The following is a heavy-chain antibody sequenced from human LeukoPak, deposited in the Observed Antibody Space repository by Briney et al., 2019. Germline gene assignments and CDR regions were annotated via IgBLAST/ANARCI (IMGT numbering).Heavy chain of an antibody. Sequence: PGGSLRLSCAASGFTFSSYGMTWVRQAPGKGLEWGSAISGSGGSTYYADSVKGRFTISRDNSKNTLYLQMNSLRAEDTAVYYCATPGIAVASDAIDIWGQGTMVTVSS. D-gene: IGHD6-19*01. CDR1: GFTFSSYG. CDR2: ISGSGGST. J-gene: IGHJ3*02. CDR3: ATPGIAVASDAIDI. V-gene: IGHV3-23*01.